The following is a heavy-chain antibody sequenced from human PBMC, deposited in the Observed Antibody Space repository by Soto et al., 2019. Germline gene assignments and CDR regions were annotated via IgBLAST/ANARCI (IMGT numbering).Heavy chain of an antibody. CDR1: GFTFNSYA. J-gene: IGHJ4*02. CDR2: ISDSGGNT. CDR3: AKRTVGDH. D-gene: IGHD1-26*01. Sequence: EVQLLESGGGLVQPGGSLRLSCAASGFTFNSYAMSWVRQAPGKGLEWVSTISDSGGNTYYVDSVKGRFTISRDNSKNTLYLQTNSLRAEDTAVYYCAKRTVGDHWGQGTLVTVSS. V-gene: IGHV3-23*01.